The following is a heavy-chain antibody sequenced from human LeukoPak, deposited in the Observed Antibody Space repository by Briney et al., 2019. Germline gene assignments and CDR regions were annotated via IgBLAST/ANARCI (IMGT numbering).Heavy chain of an antibody. Sequence: GGSLRLSCAASGFTFSSYAMHWVRQAPGKGLEWVAVISYDGSNKYYADSVKGRFTISRDNSKNTLYLQMNSLRAEDTAVYYCAKARIQLWLRRGGYMDVWGKGTTVTISS. CDR1: GFTFSSYA. CDR3: AKARIQLWLRRGGYMDV. J-gene: IGHJ6*03. CDR2: ISYDGSNK. V-gene: IGHV3-30*04. D-gene: IGHD5-18*01.